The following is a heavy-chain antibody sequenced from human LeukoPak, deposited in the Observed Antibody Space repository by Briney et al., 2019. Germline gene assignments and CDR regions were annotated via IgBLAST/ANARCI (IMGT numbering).Heavy chain of an antibody. CDR1: GFTVSTKY. J-gene: IGHJ4*02. CDR2: ISGSGGST. V-gene: IGHV3-23*01. D-gene: IGHD1-26*01. CDR3: ARDPWEPTNYFDY. Sequence: GGSLRLSCAASGFTVSTKYMSWVRQAPGKGLEWVSAISGSGGSTYYADSVKGRFTISRDNSKNTLYLQMSSLRAEDTAVYYCARDPWEPTNYFDYWGQGTLVTVSS.